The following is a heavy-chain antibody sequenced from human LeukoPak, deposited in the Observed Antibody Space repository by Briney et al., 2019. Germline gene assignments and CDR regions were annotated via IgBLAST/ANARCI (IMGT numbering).Heavy chain of an antibody. Sequence: TSETLSLTCTVSGGSISSYYWSWIRQPPGKGLEWIGYIYYSGSTNYNPSLKSRVTISVDTSKNQFSLKLSSVTAADTAVYYCAREDWNYGNYWGQGTLVTVSS. CDR3: AREDWNYGNY. CDR2: IYYSGST. CDR1: GGSISSYY. D-gene: IGHD1-7*01. V-gene: IGHV4-59*01. J-gene: IGHJ4*02.